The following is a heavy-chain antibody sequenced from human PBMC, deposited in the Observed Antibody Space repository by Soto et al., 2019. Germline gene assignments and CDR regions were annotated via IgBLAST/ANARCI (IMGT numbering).Heavy chain of an antibody. CDR3: ARHSKIAGSPSCYDCYFDY. Sequence: PSETLSLTCTVSGGSISSYYWSWIRQPPGKGLEWIGYIYYSGSTNYDPSLKSRVTISVDTSKNQFSLKLSSVTAADTAVYYCARHSKIAGSPSCYDCYFDYWGQGTLVTVSS. J-gene: IGHJ4*02. V-gene: IGHV4-59*08. CDR1: GGSISSYY. D-gene: IGHD2-2*01. CDR2: IYYSGST.